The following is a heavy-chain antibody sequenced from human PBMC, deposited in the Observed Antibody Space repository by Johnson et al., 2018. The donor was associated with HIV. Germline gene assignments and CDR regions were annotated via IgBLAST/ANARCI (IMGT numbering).Heavy chain of an antibody. CDR2: ISWNSGSI. D-gene: IGHD1-26*01. J-gene: IGHJ3*02. V-gene: IGHV3-9*01. CDR1: GFTFDDYA. CDR3: AKDRVGGSYCDAFYI. Sequence: VQLVESGGGLVQPGRSLRLSCAASGFTFDDYAMHWVRQAPGKGLEWVSGISWNSGSIGYADSVKGRFTISRDNAKNSLYLQMNSLRAEDTALYYCAKDRVGGSYCDAFYIWGQGTMVTVSS.